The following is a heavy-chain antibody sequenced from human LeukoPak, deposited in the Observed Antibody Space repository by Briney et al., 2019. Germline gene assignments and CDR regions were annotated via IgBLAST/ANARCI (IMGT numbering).Heavy chain of an antibody. D-gene: IGHD3-3*01. V-gene: IGHV3-7*01. CDR2: IKQDRSEK. Sequence: GGSLRLSCAASGFTFSGYEMNWVRQAPGKGLELVANIKQDRSEKYYVDSVKGRLTISRDNAKNSLYLQMNSLRAEDTAVYYCARLREIPVFGVVTKSTSYFDYWGQGTLVTVSS. CDR3: ARLREIPVFGVVTKSTSYFDY. CDR1: GFTFSGYE. J-gene: IGHJ4*02.